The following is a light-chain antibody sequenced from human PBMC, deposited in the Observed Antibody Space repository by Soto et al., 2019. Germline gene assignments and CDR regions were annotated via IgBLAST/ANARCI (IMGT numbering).Light chain of an antibody. V-gene: IGKV1-5*03. J-gene: IGKJ1*01. CDR1: QSISNW. CDR2: KAS. Sequence: DIQMTQSPSTMSASVGDRVAINCRASQSISNWLAWYQQKPGQAPNLLIYKASSLESGVPSRFSGSESGTEFTLTITSLQADDFATYYCQQYDKYWTFGQGTKVDIK. CDR3: QQYDKYWT.